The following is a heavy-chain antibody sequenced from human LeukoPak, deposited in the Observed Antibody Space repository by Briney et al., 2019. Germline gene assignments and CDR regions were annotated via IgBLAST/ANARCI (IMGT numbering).Heavy chain of an antibody. V-gene: IGHV1-8*01. J-gene: IGHJ5*02. CDR1: GYTFTRYD. CDR3: ARDSALGYCSSTSCYPRGGNWFDP. CDR2: MNPNSGNT. D-gene: IGHD2-2*01. Sequence: RASVKVSCKSSGYTFTRYDINWVRQATGQGLEWMGWMNPNSGNTGYAQKFQGRVTMTRITSISTAYMELSSLRSEDTAVYYCARDSALGYCSSTSCYPRGGNWFDPWGQGTLVTVSS.